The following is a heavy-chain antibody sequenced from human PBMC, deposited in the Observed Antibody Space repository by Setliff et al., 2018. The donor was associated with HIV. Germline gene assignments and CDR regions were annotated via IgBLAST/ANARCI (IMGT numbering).Heavy chain of an antibody. CDR1: GYAFTSYA. Sequence: ASVKVSCKASGYAFTSYAMHWVRQAPGQRLEWMGWINAGNGNTKYSQKFQGRVTITRDTSASTAYMELSSLRSEDTAVYYCAKTIAAAATLPFDFWGQGTLVTVSS. D-gene: IGHD6-13*01. CDR2: INAGNGNT. J-gene: IGHJ4*02. V-gene: IGHV1-3*01. CDR3: AKTIAAAATLPFDF.